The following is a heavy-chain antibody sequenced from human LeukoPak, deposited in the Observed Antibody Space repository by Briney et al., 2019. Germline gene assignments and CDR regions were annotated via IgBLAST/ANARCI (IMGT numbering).Heavy chain of an antibody. D-gene: IGHD4-17*01. CDR1: DRSFSATY. CDR2: ITHDGRI. Sequence: SETLSLTCAVYDRSFSATYWSWIRHPPGEGLERIGEITHDGRINYSPSLKSRATISVDTSKNQFSLKLSSVTAADSAVYYCATIYGDYSDFDSWGQGTLVTVSS. V-gene: IGHV4-34*01. J-gene: IGHJ4*02. CDR3: ATIYGDYSDFDS.